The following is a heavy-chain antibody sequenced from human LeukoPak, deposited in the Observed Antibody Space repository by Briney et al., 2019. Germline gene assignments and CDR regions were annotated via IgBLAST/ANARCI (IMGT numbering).Heavy chain of an antibody. CDR2: ISSSGSTI. Sequence: GGSLRLPCAASGFTFSSYEMNWVRQAPGKGLEWVSYISSSGSTIYYADSVKGRFTISRDNAKNSLYLQMSSLRVEDTAVYYCAKIPQVGTTSVPNFDSWGQGTLVTVSS. D-gene: IGHD2/OR15-2a*01. J-gene: IGHJ4*02. CDR3: AKIPQVGTTSVPNFDS. CDR1: GFTFSSYE. V-gene: IGHV3-48*03.